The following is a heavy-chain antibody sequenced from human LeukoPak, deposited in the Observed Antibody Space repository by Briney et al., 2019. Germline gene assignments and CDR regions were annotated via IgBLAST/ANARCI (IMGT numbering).Heavy chain of an antibody. CDR2: INHSGST. J-gene: IGHJ4*02. CDR3: AREDSSSWYRGYFFDY. Sequence: NSSETLSLTCAVYGGSFSGYYWSWIRQPPGKGLEWIGEINHSGSTNYNPSLKSRVTISVDMSKNQFSLKLGSVTAADTAVYYCAREDSSSWYRGYFFDYWGQGTLVTVSS. V-gene: IGHV4-34*01. D-gene: IGHD6-13*01. CDR1: GGSFSGYY.